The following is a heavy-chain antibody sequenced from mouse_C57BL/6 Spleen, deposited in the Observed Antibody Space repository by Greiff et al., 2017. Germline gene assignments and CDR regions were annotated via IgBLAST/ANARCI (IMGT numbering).Heavy chain of an antibody. CDR1: GYTFTSYW. V-gene: IGHV1-61*01. CDR2: IYPSDSET. Sequence: QVQLQQPGAELVRPGSSVKLSCKASGYTFTSYWMDWVKQRPGQGLEWIGNIYPSDSETHYNQKFKDKATLTVDKSSSTAYMQLSSLTSEDSAVYYCARDYDYAWFAYGGQGTLVTVSA. CDR3: ARDYDYAWFAY. J-gene: IGHJ3*01. D-gene: IGHD2-4*01.